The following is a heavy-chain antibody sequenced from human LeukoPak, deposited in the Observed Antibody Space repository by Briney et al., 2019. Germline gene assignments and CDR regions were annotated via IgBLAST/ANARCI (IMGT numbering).Heavy chain of an antibody. V-gene: IGHV3-11*06. CDR2: ISGSGSHT. D-gene: IGHD6-13*01. CDR3: ARVGSTVAAGTPDY. CDR1: GFTFSDYY. J-gene: IGHJ4*02. Sequence: GGSLRLSCAASGFTFSDYYMSWIRQAPGKGLEWLSYISGSGSHTTYADSVRGRFTISRDNAKNSLSLQVNSLRADDTAVYYCARVGSTVAAGTPDYWGQGTLVTVSS.